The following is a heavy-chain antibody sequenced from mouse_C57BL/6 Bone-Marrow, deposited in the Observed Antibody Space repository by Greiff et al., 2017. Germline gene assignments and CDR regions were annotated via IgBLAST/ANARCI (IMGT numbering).Heavy chain of an antibody. CDR3: TRARTGFAY. D-gene: IGHD4-1*01. J-gene: IGHJ3*01. V-gene: IGHV3-6*01. Sequence: VQLQQSGPGLVKPSQSLSLTCSVTGYSITSGYYWNWIRQFPGNKLEWMGYISYDGSNNYNPSLKNRISITRDTSKNQFFLKLNSVTTEDTATYYCTRARTGFAYWGQGTLVTVSA. CDR2: ISYDGSN. CDR1: GYSITSGYY.